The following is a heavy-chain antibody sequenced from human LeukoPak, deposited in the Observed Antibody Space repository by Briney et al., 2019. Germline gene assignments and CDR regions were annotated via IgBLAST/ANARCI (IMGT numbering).Heavy chain of an antibody. CDR1: GGSFSGYY. Sequence: SETLPLTCAVYGGSFSGYYWSWIRQPPGKGLEWIGEINHSGSTNYNPSLKSRVTISVDTSKNQFSLKLSSVTAADTAVYYCARGGIAALYWGQGTLVTVSS. CDR3: ARGGIAALY. J-gene: IGHJ4*02. D-gene: IGHD6-6*01. CDR2: INHSGST. V-gene: IGHV4-34*01.